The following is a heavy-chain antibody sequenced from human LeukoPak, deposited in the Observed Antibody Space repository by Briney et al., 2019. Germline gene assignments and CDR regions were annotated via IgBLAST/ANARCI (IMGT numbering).Heavy chain of an antibody. CDR1: GFTFSSYA. Sequence: GGSLRLSCAASGFTFSSYAMSWVRQAPGKGLEWVSAISGSGGSTYYADSVKGRFTISRDNSKNTLYLQMNSLRAEDTAVYYCAKGLYYYDSSGYYYWGFDYWGQGTLVTVSS. J-gene: IGHJ4*02. CDR2: ISGSGGST. D-gene: IGHD3-22*01. V-gene: IGHV3-23*01. CDR3: AKGLYYYDSSGYYYWGFDY.